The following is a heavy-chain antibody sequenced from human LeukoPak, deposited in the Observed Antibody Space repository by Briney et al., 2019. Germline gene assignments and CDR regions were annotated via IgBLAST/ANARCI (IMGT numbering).Heavy chain of an antibody. Sequence: PSETLSLTCTVSGGSISNYYWSWIRQPPGKGLEWIGYIYYSGSTNYNPSLKSRVTISVDTSKNQFSLKLSSVTAADTAVYYCARGLGYCSSTSCRNWFDPWGQGTLVTVSS. CDR2: IYYSGST. CDR3: ARGLGYCSSTSCRNWFDP. J-gene: IGHJ5*02. V-gene: IGHV4-59*01. D-gene: IGHD2-2*01. CDR1: GGSISNYY.